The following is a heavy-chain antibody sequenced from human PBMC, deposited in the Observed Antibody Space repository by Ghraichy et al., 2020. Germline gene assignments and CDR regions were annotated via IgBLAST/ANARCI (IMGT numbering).Heavy chain of an antibody. J-gene: IGHJ3*02. CDR2: IYYSGST. CDR1: GGSISSSSYY. CDR3: ARQGSGGTLGAFDI. D-gene: IGHD2-15*01. Sequence: SETLSLTCTVSGGSISSSSYYWGWIRQPPGKGLEWIGSIYYSGSTYYNPSLKSRVTISVDTSKNQFSLKLSSVIAADTAVYYCARQGSGGTLGAFDIWGQGTMVTVSS. V-gene: IGHV4-39*01.